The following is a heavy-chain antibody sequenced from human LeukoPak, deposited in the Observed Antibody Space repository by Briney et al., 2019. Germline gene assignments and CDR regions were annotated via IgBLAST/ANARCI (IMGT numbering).Heavy chain of an antibody. D-gene: IGHD6-6*01. Sequence: RSLRLSCAASGFTFSSYAIHWVRQAPGKGLEWVAVISYDGSNKYYTDSVKGRFSISRDNSKNTLYLQMNSLRAEDTATFYCARESSGSSWGYFDCWGQGTLVTVSS. J-gene: IGHJ4*02. CDR1: GFTFSSYA. V-gene: IGHV3-30-3*01. CDR3: ARESSGSSWGYFDC. CDR2: ISYDGSNK.